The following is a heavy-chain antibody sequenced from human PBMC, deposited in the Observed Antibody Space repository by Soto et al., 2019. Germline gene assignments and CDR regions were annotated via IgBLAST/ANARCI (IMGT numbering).Heavy chain of an antibody. J-gene: IGHJ6*01. D-gene: IGHD3-9*01. CDR3: AKEGQYYDILTGYRSYYGMDV. Sequence: QVQLVESGGGVVQPGRSLRLSCAASGFTFSSYGMHWVRQAPGKGLEWVAVISYDGSNKYYADSVKGRLTISRDNSKNTLYLQMNGLRAEDTAVYYCAKEGQYYDILTGYRSYYGMDVWGQGTTVTVSS. V-gene: IGHV3-30*18. CDR2: ISYDGSNK. CDR1: GFTFSSYG.